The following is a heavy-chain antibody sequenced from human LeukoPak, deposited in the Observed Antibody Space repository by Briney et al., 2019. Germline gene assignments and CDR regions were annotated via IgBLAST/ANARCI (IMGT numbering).Heavy chain of an antibody. D-gene: IGHD7-27*01. CDR3: AREPLGKSYFDL. Sequence: ASVKVSCKASRYTFTSYYMHWVRQAPGLGLEWMGIINLSGGGTSYAQKFQGRVTMTRDTSTSTVYMELSSLICEDTAVYYCAREPLGKSYFDLWGRGTLVTVSS. CDR2: INLSGGGT. V-gene: IGHV1-46*01. J-gene: IGHJ2*01. CDR1: RYTFTSYY.